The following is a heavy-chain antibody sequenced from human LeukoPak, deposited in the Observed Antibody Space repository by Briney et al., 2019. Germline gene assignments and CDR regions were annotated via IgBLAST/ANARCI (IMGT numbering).Heavy chain of an antibody. V-gene: IGHV3-48*03. CDR3: AREGSVSLNPAFDY. D-gene: IGHD5/OR15-5a*01. J-gene: IGHJ4*02. CDR2: ISSSGSTI. CDR1: GFTFSSYE. Sequence: PGGSLRLSCAASGFTFSSYEMNWVRQAPGKGLEWVSYISSSGSTIYYADSVKGRFTISRDNAKNSLYLQMNSLRAEDTAVYYCAREGSVSLNPAFDYWGQGTLVTVSS.